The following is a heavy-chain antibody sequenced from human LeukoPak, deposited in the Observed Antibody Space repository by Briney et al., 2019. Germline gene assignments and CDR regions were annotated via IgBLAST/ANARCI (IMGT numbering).Heavy chain of an antibody. J-gene: IGHJ4*02. D-gene: IGHD3-10*01. CDR3: AKDGFYGSGSYTFDY. CDR1: GFTFSSYA. CDR2: ISGSGGST. Sequence: GGSLRLSCAASGFTFSSYAMSWVRQAPGKGLEWVSAISGSGGSTYYADSVKGRFTISRDNSKNSLYLQMNSLRTEDTALYYCAKDGFYGSGSYTFDYWGQGTLVTVSS. V-gene: IGHV3-23*01.